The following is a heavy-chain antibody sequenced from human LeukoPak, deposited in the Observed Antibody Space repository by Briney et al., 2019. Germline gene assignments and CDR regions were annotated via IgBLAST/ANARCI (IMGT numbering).Heavy chain of an antibody. CDR2: INHSGST. CDR1: GGSFSGYY. V-gene: IGHV4-34*01. J-gene: IGHJ4*02. CDR3: ARTSDFWSGYHDY. D-gene: IGHD3-3*01. Sequence: SETLSLTCAIYGGSFSGYYWSWIRQPPGKGLEWIGEINHSGSTNYNPSLKSRVTISVDTSKNQFSLKLSSVTAADTAVYYCARTSDFWSGYHDYWGQGTLVTVSS.